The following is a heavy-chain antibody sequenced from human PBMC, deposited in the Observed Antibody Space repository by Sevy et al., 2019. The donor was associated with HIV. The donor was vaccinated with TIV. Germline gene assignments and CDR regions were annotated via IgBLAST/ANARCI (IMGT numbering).Heavy chain of an antibody. CDR3: ARSRSGYFDSSGYYIN. CDR2: IFPGDSET. Sequence: GESLKISCKGHGYSFTSHWIGWVRQMPGKGLDWMGIIFPGDSETRYSASFQGEVTISADKSISTAFLKWSSLKASDTAIYYCARSRSGYFDSSGYYINWGQGTLVTVSS. CDR1: GYSFTSHW. V-gene: IGHV5-51*01. J-gene: IGHJ4*02. D-gene: IGHD3-22*01.